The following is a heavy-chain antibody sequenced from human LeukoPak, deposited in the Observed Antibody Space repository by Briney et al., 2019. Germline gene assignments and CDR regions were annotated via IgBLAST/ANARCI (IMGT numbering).Heavy chain of an antibody. J-gene: IGHJ6*02. V-gene: IGHV4-59*01. CDR1: GGSINTYY. Sequence: SETLSLTCTVSGGSINTYYWSWIRQPPGKGLEWVGYINYSGSTNYNPSLKSRVAISVDTSNNQFSLRLSSVTAADTAVYYCASSLGATRYNVKYYFFYGLDVWGQGTTVTVSS. D-gene: IGHD1-26*01. CDR2: INYSGST. CDR3: ASSLGATRYNVKYYFFYGLDV.